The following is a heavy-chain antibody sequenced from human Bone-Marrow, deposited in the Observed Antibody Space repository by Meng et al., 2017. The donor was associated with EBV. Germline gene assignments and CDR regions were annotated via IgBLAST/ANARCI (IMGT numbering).Heavy chain of an antibody. V-gene: IGHV3-74*01. Sequence: QVVEAGGALVQPGGSLRLSWAASGFTFSNYWMHWVSQAPGKGLMWVSRLNEDGATTTYADSVKGRFTISRDNAKNTLYLHMSSLRADDTAVYYCSRDLVGSDDYWGQGTLVTVSS. J-gene: IGHJ4*02. CDR3: SRDLVGSDDY. CDR2: LNEDGATT. D-gene: IGHD2-8*02. CDR1: GFTFSNYW.